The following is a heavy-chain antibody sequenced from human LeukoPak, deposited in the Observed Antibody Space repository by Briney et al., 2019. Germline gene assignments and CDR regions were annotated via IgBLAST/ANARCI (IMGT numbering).Heavy chain of an antibody. J-gene: IGHJ4*02. Sequence: GGSLRLSCAASGFTFSSYAMNWVRQAPGKGLEWVSVISGSGGTTYYADSVKGRFTISRDNSKNTLYLQMNSLRAEDTAVYYCAKSYCTNGVCYIDYWGQGTLVTVSS. CDR1: GFTFSSYA. D-gene: IGHD2-8*01. CDR3: AKSYCTNGVCYIDY. V-gene: IGHV3-23*01. CDR2: ISGSGGTT.